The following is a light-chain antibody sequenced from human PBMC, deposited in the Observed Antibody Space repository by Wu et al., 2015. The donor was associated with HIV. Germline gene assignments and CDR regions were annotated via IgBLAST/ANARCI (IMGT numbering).Light chain of an antibody. CDR2: DAS. V-gene: IGKV3-11*01. CDR3: QQRSNWPPRVT. J-gene: IGKJ4*01. CDR1: QSVSSL. Sequence: EIVLTQSPATLSLSPGERATLSCRASQSVSSLLAWYQQKPGQAPRLLFYDASNRATGIPARFSGSGSGTDFTLTISSLEPEDVAVYYCQQRSNWPPRVTFGGGTKVEIK.